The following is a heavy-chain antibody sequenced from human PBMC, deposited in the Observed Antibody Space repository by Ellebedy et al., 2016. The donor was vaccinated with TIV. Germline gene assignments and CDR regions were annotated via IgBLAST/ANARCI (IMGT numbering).Heavy chain of an antibody. CDR2: IYYSGST. J-gene: IGHJ4*02. D-gene: IGHD6-19*01. Sequence: SETLSLXXTVSGGSISSSSYYWGWIRQPPGKGLEWVGSIYYSGSTYYNPSLKSRVTISVDTSRNQFSLKVSSVTAADMAVYYCARGREQWHRFDYWGQGNLVTVSS. CDR1: GGSISSSSYY. V-gene: IGHV4-39*07. CDR3: ARGREQWHRFDY.